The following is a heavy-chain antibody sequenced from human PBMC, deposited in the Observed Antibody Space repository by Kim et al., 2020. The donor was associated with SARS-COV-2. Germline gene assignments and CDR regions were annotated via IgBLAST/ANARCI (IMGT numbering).Heavy chain of an antibody. J-gene: IGHJ4*02. D-gene: IGHD2-8*01. CDR3: AKVDIVLMVYAAFDY. V-gene: IGHV3-9*01. Sequence: DSWKGRFTISRDNAKNSLYLQMNSLRAEETALYYCAKVDIVLMVYAAFDYWGQGTLVTVSS.